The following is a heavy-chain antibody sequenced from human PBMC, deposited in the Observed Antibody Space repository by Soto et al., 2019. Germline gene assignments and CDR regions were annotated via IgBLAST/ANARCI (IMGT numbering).Heavy chain of an antibody. Sequence: QVQLVESGGGVVQPGRSLRLSCAASGFTFNTYGMHWVRQVPGKGLEWVAAIWADESKICYAESVKGRFTISRDNFKSTLYLQMDSLRAEDMAVYYCARDLQKGRLLDYWGQGTLVTVSS. J-gene: IGHJ4*02. CDR2: IWADESKI. V-gene: IGHV3-33*01. CDR3: ARDLQKGRLLDY. CDR1: GFTFNTYG.